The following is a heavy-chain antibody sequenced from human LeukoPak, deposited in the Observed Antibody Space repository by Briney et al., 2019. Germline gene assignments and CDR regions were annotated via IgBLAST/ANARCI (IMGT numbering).Heavy chain of an antibody. J-gene: IGHJ4*02. V-gene: IGHV1-2*02. Sequence: ASVKVSCKASGYTFTGYYIHWVRQAPGQGLEWMGWINPNSGGTNYAQKFQGRVTMTRDTSISTAYMELSRLRSDDTAVYYCARVSSGWFNTQFDYWGQGTLVTVSS. CDR2: INPNSGGT. D-gene: IGHD6-19*01. CDR1: GYTFTGYY. CDR3: ARVSSGWFNTQFDY.